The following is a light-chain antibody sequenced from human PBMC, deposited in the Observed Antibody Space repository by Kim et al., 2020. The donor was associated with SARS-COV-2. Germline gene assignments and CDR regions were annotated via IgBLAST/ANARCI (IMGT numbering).Light chain of an antibody. J-gene: IGLJ1*01. V-gene: IGLV2-14*03. CDR1: SSDVVGDID. CDR2: DGS. Sequence: GQSLTIACTGTSSDVVGDIDVSWYQHHTGKAPNLMIYDGSKRPSGVSNRFSGSKAGNPASLSISGHQAENEAEYFCSSCTTRSTYVFGTGTKGTVL. CDR3: SSCTTRSTYV.